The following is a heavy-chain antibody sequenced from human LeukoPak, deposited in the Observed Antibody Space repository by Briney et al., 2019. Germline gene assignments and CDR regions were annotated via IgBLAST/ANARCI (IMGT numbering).Heavy chain of an antibody. Sequence: SQTLSLTCAISGDSVSSNSAAWNWIRQSPSRGLEWLGRTYYRSKWYNDYAVSVKSRITINPDTSKNQFSLKLSSVTAADTAVYYCARVTVTTMVWFDPWGQGTLVTVSS. D-gene: IGHD4-17*01. CDR1: GDSVSSNSAA. CDR3: ARVTVTTMVWFDP. V-gene: IGHV6-1*01. CDR2: TYYRSKWYN. J-gene: IGHJ5*02.